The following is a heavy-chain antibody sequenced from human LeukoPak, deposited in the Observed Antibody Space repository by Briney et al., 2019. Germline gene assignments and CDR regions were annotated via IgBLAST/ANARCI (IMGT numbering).Heavy chain of an antibody. J-gene: IGHJ4*02. D-gene: IGHD2-2*01. CDR3: ARSRDIVVVPAAAPRF. Sequence: PGGSLRLSCAASGFSFGMYWMSWVRQAPGKGLEWVGNIKTDGSDKNYVASVKGRFTSSRDNAKNSLYLQMTSLRADDTAVYYCARSRDIVVVPAAAPRFWGQGTLVTVSS. CDR2: IKTDGSDK. V-gene: IGHV3-7*01. CDR1: GFSFGMYW.